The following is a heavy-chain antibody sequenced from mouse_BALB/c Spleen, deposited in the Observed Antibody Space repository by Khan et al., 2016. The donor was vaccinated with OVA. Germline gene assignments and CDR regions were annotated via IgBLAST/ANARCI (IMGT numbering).Heavy chain of an antibody. CDR1: GFTFSTYG. CDR3: ARLAYYYDSEGFAY. V-gene: IGHV5-6*01. D-gene: IGHD1-1*01. CDR2: ISSGGTYN. J-gene: IGHJ3*01. Sequence: EVELVESGGDLVKPGGSLKLSCAASGFTFSTYGLSWVRQTPDKRLEWVATISSGGTYNYYPDSVKGRFTISRDNDKKTLYLQRSSLKSEDTAMYYCARLAYYYDSEGFAYWGQGTLGTVSA.